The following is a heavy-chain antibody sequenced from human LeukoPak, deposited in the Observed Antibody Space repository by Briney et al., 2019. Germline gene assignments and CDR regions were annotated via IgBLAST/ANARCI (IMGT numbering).Heavy chain of an antibody. CDR2: IYTSGST. CDR3: ATVPSIDGYNYWYFDL. V-gene: IGHV4-61*02. Sequence: PSETLSLTCTVSGGSISSGSYYWSWIRQPAGKGLEWIGRIYTSGSTNYNPSLKSRVTISVDTSKNQFSLKLSSVTAADTAVYYSATVPSIDGYNYWYFDLWGRGTLVTVSS. CDR1: GGSISSGSYY. J-gene: IGHJ2*01. D-gene: IGHD5-24*01.